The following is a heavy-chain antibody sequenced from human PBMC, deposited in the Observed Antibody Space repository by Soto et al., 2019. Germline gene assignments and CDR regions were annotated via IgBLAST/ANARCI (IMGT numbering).Heavy chain of an antibody. D-gene: IGHD1-7*01. CDR1: GYSISSGYF. Sequence: SETLSLTCTVSGYSISSGYFWAWIRQPPGKGLEWIGNIVHGGSTNYNPSLKSRVTISLDKSENQFSLKVTSLTAADTAVYYCASRDPGTSVDYWGQGTLVTVSS. J-gene: IGHJ4*02. CDR3: ASRDPGTSVDY. V-gene: IGHV4-38-2*02. CDR2: IVHGGST.